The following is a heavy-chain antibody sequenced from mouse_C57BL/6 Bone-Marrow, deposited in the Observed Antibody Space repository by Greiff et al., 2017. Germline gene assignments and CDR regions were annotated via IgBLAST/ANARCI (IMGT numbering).Heavy chain of an antibody. CDR1: GYTFTSYW. CDR2: IDPNSGGT. CDR3: ARSITTVVGDYYAMDY. Sequence: QVHVKQPGAELVKPGASVKLSCKASGYTFTSYWMHWVKQRPGRGLEWIGRIDPNSGGTKYNEKFKSKDTLTVDKPSSTAYMQLSSLTSEDSVVYYCARSITTVVGDYYAMDYWGQGTSVTVSS. J-gene: IGHJ4*01. V-gene: IGHV1-72*01. D-gene: IGHD1-1*01.